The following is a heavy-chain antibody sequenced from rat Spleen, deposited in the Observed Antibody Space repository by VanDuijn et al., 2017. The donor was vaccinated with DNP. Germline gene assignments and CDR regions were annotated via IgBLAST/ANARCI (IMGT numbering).Heavy chain of an antibody. CDR3: TRDSSYLYFDY. CDR1: GFTFSDYY. J-gene: IGHJ2*01. D-gene: IGHD1-2*01. V-gene: IGHV5-22*01. Sequence: EVQLVESGGDFVQPGKSLKLSCAASGFTFSDYYLAWVRQAPKMGLEWVASISSDGSTTYYGDSVKGRFTISRDNAKGTLYLQMNSLRSDDTATYYCTRDSSYLYFDYWGQGVMVTVSS. CDR2: ISSDGSTT.